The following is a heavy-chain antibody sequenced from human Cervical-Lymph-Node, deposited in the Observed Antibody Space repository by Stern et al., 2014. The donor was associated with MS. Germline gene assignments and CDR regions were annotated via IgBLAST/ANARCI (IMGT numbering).Heavy chain of an antibody. Sequence: VQLVQSGAEVKKPGDSVKVSCKASGYSFTGYHLHWLRPAPGQGLEWLGRINPNRGATMFALKVQGRVNMTREQSTSSVFLACSTLKSDDMAVYFCSRAVGGXCYKSPYCDYWGQGTLVTVSS. D-gene: IGHD1-1*01. CDR1: GYSFTGYH. J-gene: IGHJ4*02. CDR2: INPNRGAT. V-gene: IGHV1-2*06. CDR3: SRAVGGXCYKSPYCDY.